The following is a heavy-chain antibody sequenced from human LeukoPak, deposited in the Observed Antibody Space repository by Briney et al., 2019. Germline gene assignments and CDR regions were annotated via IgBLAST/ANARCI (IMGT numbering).Heavy chain of an antibody. V-gene: IGHV1-69*13. D-gene: IGHD3-22*01. CDR1: GGTFSSYA. Sequence: GASVKVSCKASGGTFSSYAISWVRQAPGQGLEWMGRIIPIFGTANYAQKFQGRVTITPDASTSTAYMELSSLRSEDTAVYCCAGDYSPPYYYDSSGSGPFGYWGQGTMVTVSS. J-gene: IGHJ4*02. CDR3: AGDYSPPYYYDSSGSGPFGY. CDR2: IIPIFGTA.